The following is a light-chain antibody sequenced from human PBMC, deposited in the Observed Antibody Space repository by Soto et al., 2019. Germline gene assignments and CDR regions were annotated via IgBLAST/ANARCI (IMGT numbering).Light chain of an antibody. J-gene: IGKJ2*01. CDR2: GAS. Sequence: EIVLTQSPGTLSLSPGERVTLSCRASQSVGSPYLAWYQQKPGQAPRLLIYGASSRATGIPDRFSGSGSGTDFTLTIRGLEPEDFAVYYCQQYGSSPYTFGQGTKLEIK. V-gene: IGKV3-20*01. CDR3: QQYGSSPYT. CDR1: QSVGSPY.